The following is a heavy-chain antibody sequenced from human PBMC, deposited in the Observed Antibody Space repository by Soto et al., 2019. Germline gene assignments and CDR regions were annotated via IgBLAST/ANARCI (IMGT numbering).Heavy chain of an antibody. D-gene: IGHD6-13*01. CDR1: GYSFTSYW. Sequence: GESLKISCKGSGYSFTSYWTSWVRQMPGKGLEWMGRIDPSDSYTNYSPSFQGHVTISADKSISTAYLQWSSLKASDTATYYCARTSIAAAGTYYYYGMDVWGQGTTVTVSS. CDR3: ARTSIAAAGTYYYYGMDV. V-gene: IGHV5-10-1*01. CDR2: IDPSDSYT. J-gene: IGHJ6*02.